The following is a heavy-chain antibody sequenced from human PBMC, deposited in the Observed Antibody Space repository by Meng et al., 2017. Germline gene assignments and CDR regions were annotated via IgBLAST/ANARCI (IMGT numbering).Heavy chain of an antibody. D-gene: IGHD6-13*01. CDR1: GGVFSGFY. CDR3: ARGGYSSSGGSRYEYYQH. Sequence: QVQLQRRGAGLLEPSEALSLTCAAYGGVFSGFYWSWIRQPPGKGLEWIGEINHSGSTNYNPSLKSRVTISVDTSKNQFSLKLSPVTAADTAVYYCARGGYSSSGGSRYEYYQHWGQGTLVTVSS. CDR2: INHSGST. J-gene: IGHJ1*01. V-gene: IGHV4-34*01.